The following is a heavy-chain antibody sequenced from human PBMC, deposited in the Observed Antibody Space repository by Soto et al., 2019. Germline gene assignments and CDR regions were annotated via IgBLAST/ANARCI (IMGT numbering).Heavy chain of an antibody. CDR1: GFTFDDYA. Sequence: GGSLRLSCAASGFTFDDYAMHWVRQAPGKGLEWVSGISWNSGSIGYADSVKGRFTISRDNAKNSLYLQMNSLRAEDTALYYCAKRSSTSWGYFDYWGQGTLVTVSS. CDR3: AKRSSTSWGYFDY. J-gene: IGHJ4*02. V-gene: IGHV3-9*01. D-gene: IGHD2-2*01. CDR2: ISWNSGSI.